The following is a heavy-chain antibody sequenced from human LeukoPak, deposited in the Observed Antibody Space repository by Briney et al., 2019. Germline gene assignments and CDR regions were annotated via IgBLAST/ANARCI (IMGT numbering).Heavy chain of an antibody. V-gene: IGHV4-61*01. D-gene: IGHD3-10*01. CDR3: ARVTYYYGSGSYSRTCYFDY. J-gene: IGHJ4*02. Sequence: SETLSLTCTVSGGSVSSGNYYWSWIRQPPGKGLEWIGHIYYSGNTNYKPSPKSRVTMSVDTSKNQFSLKLSSVTAADTAVYYCARVTYYYGSGSYSRTCYFDYWGQGTLVTVSS. CDR2: IYYSGNT. CDR1: GGSVSSGNYY.